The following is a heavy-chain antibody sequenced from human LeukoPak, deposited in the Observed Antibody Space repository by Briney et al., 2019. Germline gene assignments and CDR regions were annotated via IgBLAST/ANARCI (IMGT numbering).Heavy chain of an antibody. D-gene: IGHD5-18*01. CDR3: ARDPTAMVTGGYRFDY. Sequence: GGSLRLSCAASGFTFSSYEMNWVRQAPGKGLEWVSSISSSSSYIYYADSVKGRFTISRDNAKNSLYLQMNSLRAEDTAVYYCARDPTAMVTGGYRFDYWGQGTLVTVSS. J-gene: IGHJ4*02. CDR2: ISSSSSYI. V-gene: IGHV3-21*01. CDR1: GFTFSSYE.